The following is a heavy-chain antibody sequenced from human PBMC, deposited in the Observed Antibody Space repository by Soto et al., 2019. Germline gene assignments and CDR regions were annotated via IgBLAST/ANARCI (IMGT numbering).Heavy chain of an antibody. D-gene: IGHD6-19*01. CDR3: AREDSSEDWFDP. CDR1: FGSINSYY. CDR2: IYYSGST. V-gene: IGHV4-59*01. J-gene: IGHJ5*02. Sequence: PSDNLSLTCTVSFGSINSYYWGWIRQPPGKGLEWIGYIYYSGSTNYNPSLKSRVTISVDTSKNQFSLKLSSVTAADTAVYYCAREDSSEDWFDPWGQGTLVTVSS.